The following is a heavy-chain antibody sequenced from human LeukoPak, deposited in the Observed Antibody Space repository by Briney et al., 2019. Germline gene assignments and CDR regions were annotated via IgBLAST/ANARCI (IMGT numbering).Heavy chain of an antibody. CDR1: GFTFSNHA. V-gene: IGHV3-23*01. J-gene: IGHJ4*02. Sequence: SGGSLRLSCAASGFTFSNHAMSWVRQAPGKGLECVSAISGSGGSTYYADSVKGRFTISRDNSKNTLYLQMNSLRAEDTAVYYCARPPLYSGYDKLNDYWGQGTLVTVSS. CDR2: ISGSGGST. D-gene: IGHD5-12*01. CDR3: ARPPLYSGYDKLNDY.